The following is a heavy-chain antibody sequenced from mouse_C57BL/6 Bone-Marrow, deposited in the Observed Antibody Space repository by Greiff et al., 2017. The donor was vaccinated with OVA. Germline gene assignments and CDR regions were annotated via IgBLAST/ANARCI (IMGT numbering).Heavy chain of an antibody. V-gene: IGHV1-20*01. J-gene: IGHJ3*01. Sequence: EVKLMESGPELVKPGDSVKISCKASGYSFTGYFMNWVMQSHGKSLEWIGRINPYNGDTFYNQKFKGKATLTVDKSSSTAHMELRSLTSEDSAVYYCAREDYYGPRFAYWGQGTLVTVSA. CDR2: INPYNGDT. D-gene: IGHD1-1*01. CDR1: GYSFTGYF. CDR3: AREDYYGPRFAY.